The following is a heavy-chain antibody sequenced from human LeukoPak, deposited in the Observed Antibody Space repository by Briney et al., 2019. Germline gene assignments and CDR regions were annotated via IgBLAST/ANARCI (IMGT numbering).Heavy chain of an antibody. J-gene: IGHJ4*02. V-gene: IGHV3-74*01. D-gene: IGHD3-22*01. CDR3: AKDGRFYYYDSSGYDYYFDY. CDR2: INSDGSST. Sequence: GGSLRLSCAASGFTFSSYWMHWVRQAPGKGLVWVSHINSDGSSTSYADSVKGRFTISRDNAKNTLYLQMNSLRAEDTAVYYCAKDGRFYYYDSSGYDYYFDYWGQGTLVTVSS. CDR1: GFTFSSYW.